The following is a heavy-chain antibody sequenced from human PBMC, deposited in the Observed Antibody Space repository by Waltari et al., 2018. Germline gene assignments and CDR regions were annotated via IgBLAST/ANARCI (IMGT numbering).Heavy chain of an antibody. D-gene: IGHD3-22*01. J-gene: IGHJ4*02. V-gene: IGHV1-2*02. CDR1: GYTFTRDS. Sequence: QVQLVQSEAELQQPGASVQVSCKSSGYTFTRDSMHWLRQAPGQGLVGMGWIHPNSGCTNYAQKFQGRVPMTRYKAISTAYMEMSRLGSDDTDVYYCARVIPVDYSDRSGYIRYWGKGTLVTVSS. CDR3: ARVIPVDYSDRSGYIRY. CDR2: IHPNSGCT.